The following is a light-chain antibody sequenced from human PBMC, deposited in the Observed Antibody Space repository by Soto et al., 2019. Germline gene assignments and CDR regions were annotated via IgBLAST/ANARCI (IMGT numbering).Light chain of an antibody. CDR3: TSYTNRYTYV. V-gene: IGLV2-14*01. CDR1: SSDVGGYDY. CDR2: NVY. Sequence: QSVLTQPASVSGSPGQSITISCTGTSSDVGGYDYVGWYQQHPGKAHKLMIYNVYNRPSGVSFRFSGSKSGNTASLTISGLQTEDEADYYCTSYTNRYTYVFGTGTKVTVL. J-gene: IGLJ1*01.